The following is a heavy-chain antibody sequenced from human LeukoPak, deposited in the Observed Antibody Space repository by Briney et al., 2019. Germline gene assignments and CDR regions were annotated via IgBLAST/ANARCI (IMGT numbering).Heavy chain of an antibody. CDR3: ARAAYSRSVYDAFDI. J-gene: IGHJ3*02. D-gene: IGHD6-13*01. CDR1: GGSISSYY. Sequence: SETLSLTCTVSGGSISSYYWSWIRQPPGKGLEWIGYIYYSGSTNYNPSLKSRVTISVDTSKNQFSLKLSSVTAADTAVYYCARAAYSRSVYDAFDIWGQGTMVTVSS. V-gene: IGHV4-59*01. CDR2: IYYSGST.